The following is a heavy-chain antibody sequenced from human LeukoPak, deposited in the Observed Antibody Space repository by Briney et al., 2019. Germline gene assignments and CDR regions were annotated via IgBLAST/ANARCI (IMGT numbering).Heavy chain of an antibody. CDR3: ARGCGGGSCYYPADDWFDP. V-gene: IGHV4-34*01. Sequence: SETLSPTCAVYGGSFSGYYWSWIRQPPGKGLEWIGEINHSGSTNYNPSLKSRVTISVDTSKNQFSLKLSSVTAADTAVYYCARGCGGGSCYYPADDWFDPWGQGTLVTVSS. J-gene: IGHJ5*02. CDR1: GGSFSGYY. CDR2: INHSGST. D-gene: IGHD2-15*01.